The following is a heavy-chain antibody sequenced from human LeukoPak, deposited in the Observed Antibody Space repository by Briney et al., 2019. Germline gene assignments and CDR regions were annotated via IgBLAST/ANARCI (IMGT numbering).Heavy chain of an antibody. V-gene: IGHV4-59*01. CDR3: ARGSGLYTDFDY. D-gene: IGHD6-19*01. CDR2: IYYSGST. CDR1: GGSIKSYY. J-gene: IGHJ4*02. Sequence: PSETLSLTCTVSGGSIKSYYWTWIRQPPGKGLEWIGYIYYSGSTNYNPSLKSRVTISVDTSKNQFSLNLSSVTAADTAVYYCARGSGLYTDFDYWGQETLVTVSS.